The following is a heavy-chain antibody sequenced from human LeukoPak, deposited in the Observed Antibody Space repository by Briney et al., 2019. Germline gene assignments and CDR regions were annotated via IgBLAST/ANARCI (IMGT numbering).Heavy chain of an antibody. Sequence: PSETLSLTCTVSGGSISGGGYFWSWIRHHPGQGLEWIGYISFSGSTYYSPSLESRVSISVDTSKKQFSLRLTSVTAADTAVYFCAREAYDSSGHRYFQHWGQGTLVTVSS. CDR3: AREAYDSSGHRYFQH. D-gene: IGHD3-22*01. CDR2: ISFSGST. V-gene: IGHV4-31*03. J-gene: IGHJ1*01. CDR1: GGSISGGGYF.